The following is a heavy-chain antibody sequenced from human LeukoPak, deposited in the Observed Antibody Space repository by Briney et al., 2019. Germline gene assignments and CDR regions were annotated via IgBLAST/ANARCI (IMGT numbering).Heavy chain of an antibody. V-gene: IGHV3-21*01. CDR2: ISSSSTYI. Sequence: GGSLKLSCAASGFAFSTYSMNWVRQAPGKGLEWVSSISSSSTYIYYADSVKGRVTISRDNAKNSLYLQMNSLRAEDTAVYYCARVLSGCETTRCELDYWGQGTLVTVSS. D-gene: IGHD1-26*01. J-gene: IGHJ4*02. CDR3: ARVLSGCETTRCELDY. CDR1: GFAFSTYS.